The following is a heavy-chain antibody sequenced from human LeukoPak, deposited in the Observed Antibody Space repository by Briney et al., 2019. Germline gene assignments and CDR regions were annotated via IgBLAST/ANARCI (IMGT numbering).Heavy chain of an antibody. CDR3: ARQAVITRVDY. D-gene: IGHD4-23*01. CDR2: IYYSGST. Sequence: SETLSLTCTVSNVPISGSSFYCGWIRQSPGKGLEWIGTIYYSGSTYYNPSLKSRVTISVDTSQNQFSLKLSSVTAADTSVYYCARQAVITRVDYWGQGTLVTVSS. V-gene: IGHV4-39*01. CDR1: NVPISGSSFY. J-gene: IGHJ4*02.